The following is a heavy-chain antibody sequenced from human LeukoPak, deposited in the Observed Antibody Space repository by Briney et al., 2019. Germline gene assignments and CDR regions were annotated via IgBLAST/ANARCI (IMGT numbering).Heavy chain of an antibody. Sequence: SLRLXXXAPXXVFNNXFMNWVRQRPGKGLEWVGRIKKKIDGGTTDFAAPVKGRFTISKDESKNTFYLHMNSLKIEDTAVYYCTTGLHYYYDFWGQGVPVTVSS. D-gene: IGHD4-11*01. CDR1: XXVFNNXF. CDR2: IKKKIDGGTT. J-gene: IGHJ4*02. CDR3: TTGLHYYYDF. V-gene: IGHV3-15*07.